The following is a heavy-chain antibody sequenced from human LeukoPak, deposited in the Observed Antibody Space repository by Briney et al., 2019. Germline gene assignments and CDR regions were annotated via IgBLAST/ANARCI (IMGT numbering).Heavy chain of an antibody. CDR1: GFTFSNYA. CDR2: ISDSGGTT. Sequence: GGSLRLLCAASGFTFSNYAMSWVRQTPGKGLEWVSSISDSGGTTYDADSVKGRYTISRDNSKNTMYLQMKSLRAEDTAVYYCAKLGSGTYFYFDYWGQGTLVTVSS. CDR3: AKLGSGTYFYFDY. D-gene: IGHD3-10*01. V-gene: IGHV3-23*01. J-gene: IGHJ4*02.